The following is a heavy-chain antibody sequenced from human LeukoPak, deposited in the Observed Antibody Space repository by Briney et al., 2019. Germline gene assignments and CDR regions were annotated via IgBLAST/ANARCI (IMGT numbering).Heavy chain of an antibody. CDR1: GYSISRAYF. Sequence: SETLSLTCSVSGYSISRAYFWGWIRQPPGKGLEWIGSIYHSGSTYYNPSLKSRVTISVDTSKNQFSLKLSSVTAADTAVYYCARVKGYCSGGSCYDPIDYWGQGTLVTVSS. D-gene: IGHD2-15*01. CDR2: IYHSGST. CDR3: ARVKGYCSGGSCYDPIDY. V-gene: IGHV4-38-2*02. J-gene: IGHJ4*02.